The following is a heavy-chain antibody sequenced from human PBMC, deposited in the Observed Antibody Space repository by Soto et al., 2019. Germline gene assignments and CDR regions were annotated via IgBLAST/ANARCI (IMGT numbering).Heavy chain of an antibody. V-gene: IGHV4-34*01. J-gene: IGHJ4*02. D-gene: IGHD3-9*01. CDR2: INHSGST. CDR3: ASGVPTNYDMLTGYYLDY. Sequence: SETLSLTCAVYGGSFSGYYWSWIRQPPGKGLEWIGEINHSGSTNYNPSLKSRVTISVDTSKNQFSLKLSSVTAADTAVYYCASGVPTNYDMLTGYYLDYWGQGTLVTVSS. CDR1: GGSFSGYY.